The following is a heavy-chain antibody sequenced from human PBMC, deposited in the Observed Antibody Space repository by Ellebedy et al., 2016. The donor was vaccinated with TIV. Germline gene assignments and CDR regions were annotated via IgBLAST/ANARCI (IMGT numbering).Heavy chain of an antibody. J-gene: IGHJ3*02. V-gene: IGHV3-11*04. Sequence: GESLKISCAASGFTFNDYYMSWIRQAPGKGLKWISYISGSGDALYYADSVKGRFTFSRENGKNSLYLQMNSLRAEDTAVYFCAREIGNPRAFDIWGQGTMVTVSS. D-gene: IGHD4-23*01. CDR3: AREIGNPRAFDI. CDR1: GFTFNDYY. CDR2: ISGSGDAL.